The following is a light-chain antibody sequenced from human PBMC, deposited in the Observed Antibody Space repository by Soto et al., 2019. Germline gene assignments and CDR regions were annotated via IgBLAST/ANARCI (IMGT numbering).Light chain of an antibody. Sequence: DLQMTQSPSSLSASVGDRVTITCRASQSISTYLSWYQQRPGKAPHLLIFAASSLQSGVPSRFSGRRSGTEFTLNISSLQPADVGTYYCQQSYSTAWTFGQGTKVEVK. CDR2: AAS. V-gene: IGKV1-39*01. CDR1: QSISTY. J-gene: IGKJ1*01. CDR3: QQSYSTAWT.